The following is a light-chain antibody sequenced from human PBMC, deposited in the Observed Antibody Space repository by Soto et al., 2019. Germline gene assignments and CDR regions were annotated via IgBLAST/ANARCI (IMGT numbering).Light chain of an antibody. V-gene: IGLV2-23*02. CDR3: CSFAGTSTYV. CDR2: EVT. CDR1: SSDVGTYNI. J-gene: IGLJ1*01. Sequence: QSALAQPASVSGSSGQSITISCTGTSSDVGTYNIVSWYQQHPGKAPKLIIYEVTKRPSGVSNRFSGSKSGNTASLTISGLQAEDEADYHCCSFAGTSTYVFGSGTKVTVL.